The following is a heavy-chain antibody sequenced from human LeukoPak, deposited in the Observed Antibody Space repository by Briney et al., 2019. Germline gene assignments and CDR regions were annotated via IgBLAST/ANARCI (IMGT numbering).Heavy chain of an antibody. Sequence: GGSLRLSCAASGFTFTTYALSWVRQAPGKGLEWVSAISPSGDIKYYIDSVKGRFTVSRDNSKNTVYLQINSLRDEDTAVYYCAKDDAWIQFNDWGQGTLVTVSS. V-gene: IGHV3-23*01. J-gene: IGHJ4*02. CDR3: AKDDAWIQFND. CDR2: ISPSGDIK. CDR1: GFTFTTYA. D-gene: IGHD5-24*01.